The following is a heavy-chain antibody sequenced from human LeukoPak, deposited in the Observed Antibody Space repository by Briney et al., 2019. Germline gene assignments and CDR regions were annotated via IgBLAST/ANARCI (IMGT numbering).Heavy chain of an antibody. CDR2: IYHSGST. J-gene: IGHJ5*02. CDR1: GGSISSSNW. V-gene: IGHV4-4*02. Sequence: SETLSLTCAVSGGSISSSNWWSWVRQPPGKGLEWIGEIYHSGSTNYNPSLKSRVTISVDKSKNQFSLKLSSVTAADTAVYYCARVEEDYDSSGPSDPWGQGTLVTVSS. D-gene: IGHD3-22*01. CDR3: ARVEEDYDSSGPSDP.